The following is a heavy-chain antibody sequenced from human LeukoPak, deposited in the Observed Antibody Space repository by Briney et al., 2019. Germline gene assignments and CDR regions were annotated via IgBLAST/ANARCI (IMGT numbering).Heavy chain of an antibody. D-gene: IGHD5-18*01. V-gene: IGHV3-30*04. CDR2: ISYDGSNK. Sequence: GGSLRLSCAASGFTFSSYAMHWVRQAPGKGLEWVAVISYDGSNKYYADSVKGRFTIARDHAKNSLYLQMNSLRAEDTAVYYCAREHSGYSYGLNWFDPWGQGTLVTVSS. J-gene: IGHJ5*02. CDR3: AREHSGYSYGLNWFDP. CDR1: GFTFSSYA.